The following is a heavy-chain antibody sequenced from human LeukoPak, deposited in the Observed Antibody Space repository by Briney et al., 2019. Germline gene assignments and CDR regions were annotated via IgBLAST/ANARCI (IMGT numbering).Heavy chain of an antibody. J-gene: IGHJ3*02. CDR1: GFTFSSYA. CDR3: ARGPQWLDDAFDI. D-gene: IGHD6-19*01. CDR2: ISGSGGST. Sequence: GGSLRLSCAASGFTFSSYAMSWVRQAPGKGLEWVSAISGSGGSTYYADSVKGRLTISRDNSKNTLYLQMNSLRAEDTAVYYCARGPQWLDDAFDIWGQGTMVTVSS. V-gene: IGHV3-23*01.